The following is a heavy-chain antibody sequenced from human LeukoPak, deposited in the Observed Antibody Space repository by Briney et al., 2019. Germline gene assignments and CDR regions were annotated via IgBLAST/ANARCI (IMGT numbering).Heavy chain of an antibody. Sequence: GGSLRLSCAASGLTFDDYGMSWVRQAPGKGLEWVSGINWNGGSTAYADSVKGRFTISRDNAKNSLYLQMNSLRADDTALYYCARDGDGYRRGYWGQGTLVTVSS. D-gene: IGHD5-24*01. V-gene: IGHV3-20*04. CDR2: INWNGGST. CDR1: GLTFDDYG. J-gene: IGHJ4*02. CDR3: ARDGDGYRRGY.